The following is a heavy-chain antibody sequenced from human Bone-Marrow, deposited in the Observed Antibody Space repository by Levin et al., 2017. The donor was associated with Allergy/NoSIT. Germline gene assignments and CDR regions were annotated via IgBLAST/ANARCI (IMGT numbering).Heavy chain of an antibody. J-gene: IGHJ6*02. CDR2: ISGSGGTT. CDR1: GFTFYSYA. D-gene: IGHD1-7*01. CDR3: ARERITGTTWGGIYGMDV. V-gene: IGHV3-23*01. Sequence: QTGESLKISCSASGFTFYSYAMNWVRQAPGKGLEWVSSISGSGGTTYYADSVKGRFTISRDNSRNTLYLEMNILRAEDTAVYYCARERITGTTWGGIYGMDVWGQGTTVTVSS.